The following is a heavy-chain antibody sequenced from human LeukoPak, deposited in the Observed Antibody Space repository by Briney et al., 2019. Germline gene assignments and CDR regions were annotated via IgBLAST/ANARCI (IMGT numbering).Heavy chain of an antibody. CDR3: AKRLDCSSTSCYLDP. CDR2: IWYDGGNK. Sequence: GGSLRLSCAASGFTFSSYGMHWVRQAPGKGLEWVAVIWYDGGNKYYADSVKGRFTISRDNSKNTLYLQMNSLRAEDTAVYYCAKRLDCSSTSCYLDPWGQGTLVTVSS. V-gene: IGHV3-33*06. J-gene: IGHJ5*02. CDR1: GFTFSSYG. D-gene: IGHD2-2*01.